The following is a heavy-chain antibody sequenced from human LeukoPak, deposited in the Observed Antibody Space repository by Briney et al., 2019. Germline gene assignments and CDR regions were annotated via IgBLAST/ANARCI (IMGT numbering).Heavy chain of an antibody. Sequence: ASVKVSCKASGYTFTSYAMHWVRQAPGQRLEWMGWINAGNGNTKYSQKFLGRVTITRDTSASTAYMELSSLRSEDTAVYYCARFRAAAGLGFDPWGQGTLVTVSS. V-gene: IGHV1-3*01. CDR2: INAGNGNT. CDR3: ARFRAAAGLGFDP. J-gene: IGHJ5*02. D-gene: IGHD6-13*01. CDR1: GYTFTSYA.